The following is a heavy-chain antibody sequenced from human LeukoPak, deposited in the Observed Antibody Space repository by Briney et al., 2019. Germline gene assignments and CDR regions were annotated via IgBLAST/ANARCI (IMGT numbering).Heavy chain of an antibody. CDR2: IYVGDSDT. V-gene: IGHV5-51*01. CDR3: ARQGGYSNHFDY. J-gene: IGHJ4*02. D-gene: IGHD3-10*01. CDR1: GYIFANYW. Sequence: GESLKISCKGSGYIFANYWIAWVRQMPGKGLEWMGIIYVGDSDTRYSPSFQGQVTISTDKSINTAYLQWSSLKASDTAMYYCARQGGYSNHFDYWGQGTLVTVSS.